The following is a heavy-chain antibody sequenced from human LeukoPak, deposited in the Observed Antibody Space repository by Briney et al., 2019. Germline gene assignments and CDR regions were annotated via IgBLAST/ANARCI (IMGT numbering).Heavy chain of an antibody. V-gene: IGHV3-21*01. CDR1: GFTFSSYS. CDR2: ISSSSSYI. D-gene: IGHD6-6*01. J-gene: IGHJ4*02. Sequence: GGSLRLSRAASGFTFSSYSMNWVRQAPGKGLEWISSISSSSSYIYYADSVKGRFTISRDNAKNSLYLQMNSLRAEDTAVYYCASLAAHAYWGQGTLVTVSS. CDR3: ASLAAHAY.